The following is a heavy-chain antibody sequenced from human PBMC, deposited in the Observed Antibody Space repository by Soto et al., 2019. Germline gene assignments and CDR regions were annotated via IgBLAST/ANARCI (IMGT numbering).Heavy chain of an antibody. J-gene: IGHJ4*02. V-gene: IGHV3-11*01. CDR2: ISSSGSTI. D-gene: IGHD1-7*01. Sequence: GSLRLSCAASGFTFSDYYMSWIRQAPGKGLEWVSYISSSGSTIYYADSVKGRFTISRDNAKNSLYLQMNSLRAEDTAVYYCAREDYNWNLVSDYWGQGTLVTVSS. CDR1: GFTFSDYY. CDR3: AREDYNWNLVSDY.